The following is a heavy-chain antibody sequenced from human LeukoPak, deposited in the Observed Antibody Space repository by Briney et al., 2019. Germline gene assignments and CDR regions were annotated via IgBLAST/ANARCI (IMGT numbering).Heavy chain of an antibody. V-gene: IGHV1-69*05. CDR2: IIPIFGTA. CDR3: ARALAYCGGDCYPSDY. Sequence: ASVKVSCKASGGTFSSYAISWVRQAPGQGLEWMGGIIPIFGTANYAQKFQGRVTITTDESTSTAYMELSSLRSEDTAVYYCARALAYCGGDCYPSDYWGQGTLVTVSS. J-gene: IGHJ4*02. D-gene: IGHD2-21*02. CDR1: GGTFSSYA.